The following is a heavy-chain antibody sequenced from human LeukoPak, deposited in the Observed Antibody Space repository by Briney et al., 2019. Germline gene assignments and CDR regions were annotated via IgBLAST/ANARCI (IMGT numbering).Heavy chain of an antibody. D-gene: IGHD3-9*01. V-gene: IGHV3-30*03. CDR3: ARGLTPYDILTDSMDV. CDR2: ISYDGSNK. CDR1: GFTFSSYG. Sequence: PGGSLRLSCAASGFTFSSYGMHWVRQAPGKGLEWVAVISYDGSNKYYADSVKGRFTISRDNSKNTLYLQMNSLRAEDTAVYYCARGLTPYDILTDSMDVWGKGTTVTVSS. J-gene: IGHJ6*04.